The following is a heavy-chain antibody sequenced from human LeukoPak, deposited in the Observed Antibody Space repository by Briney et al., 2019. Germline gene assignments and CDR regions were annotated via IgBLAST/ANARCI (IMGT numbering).Heavy chain of an antibody. CDR3: AREYSSGWYYYDY. CDR2: IWYDGSNK. V-gene: IGHV3-33*08. Sequence: GRSLRLSCAASGFTFSSCGMHWVRQAPGKGLEWVAVIWYDGSNKYYADSVKGRFTISRDNSKNTLYLQMNSLRAEDTAVYYCAREYSSGWYYYDYWGQGTLVTVSS. D-gene: IGHD6-19*01. J-gene: IGHJ4*02. CDR1: GFTFSSCG.